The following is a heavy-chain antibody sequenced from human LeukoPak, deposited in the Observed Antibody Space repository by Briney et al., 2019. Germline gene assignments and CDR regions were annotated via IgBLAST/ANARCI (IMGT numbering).Heavy chain of an antibody. CDR1: GYTFTSYG. Sequence: ASVKVSCKASGYTFTSYGISWVRQAPGQGLEWMGWISAYNGNTNYAQKLQGRVTMTTDTSTSTAYMELRSLRSDDTAVYYCARRVYYYDSSGYYYESFFDYWGQGTLVTVSS. J-gene: IGHJ4*02. CDR2: ISAYNGNT. V-gene: IGHV1-18*01. D-gene: IGHD3-22*01. CDR3: ARRVYYYDSSGYYYESFFDY.